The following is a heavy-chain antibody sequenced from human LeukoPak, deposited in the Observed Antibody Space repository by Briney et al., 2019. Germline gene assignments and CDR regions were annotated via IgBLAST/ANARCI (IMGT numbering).Heavy chain of an antibody. V-gene: IGHV1-2*02. CDR2: INPNSGGT. Sequence: GASVKVSCKASGYTFTGYYMHWERQAPGQGLEWMGWINPNSGGTNYAQKFQGRVTMTRDTSISTAYMELSRLRSDDTAVYYCARSSSSWRISDYWGQGTLVTVSS. CDR1: GYTFTGYY. D-gene: IGHD6-13*01. CDR3: ARSSSSWRISDY. J-gene: IGHJ4*02.